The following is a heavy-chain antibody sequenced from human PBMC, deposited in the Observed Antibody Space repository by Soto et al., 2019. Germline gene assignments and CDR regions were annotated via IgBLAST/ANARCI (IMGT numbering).Heavy chain of an antibody. CDR1: GFTFSSYG. CDR3: AKDWGLRFLEWFHGY. J-gene: IGHJ4*02. V-gene: IGHV3-30*18. CDR2: ISYDGSNK. Sequence: QVQLVESGGGVVQPGRSLRLSCAASGFTFSSYGMHWVRQAPGKGLEWVAVISYDGSNKYYADSVKGRFTISRDNSKNTLYLQMNSLRAEDTAVYYCAKDWGLRFLEWFHGYWGQGTLVTVSS. D-gene: IGHD3-3*01.